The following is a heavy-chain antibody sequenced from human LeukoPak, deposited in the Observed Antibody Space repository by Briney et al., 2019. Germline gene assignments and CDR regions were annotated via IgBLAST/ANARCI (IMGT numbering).Heavy chain of an antibody. CDR3: ARRHSSGWFYY. Sequence: SETLSLTCTVSGYAISNGYYWDWIRPPPGRGVEWIGNIYRSGSTSYNPSLKSRVTISVDTSKNQFSLKVNSVTAADTAVYYCARRHSSGWFYYWGQGTLVTVSS. CDR1: GYAISNGYY. J-gene: IGHJ4*02. V-gene: IGHV4-38-2*02. CDR2: IYRSGST. D-gene: IGHD6-19*01.